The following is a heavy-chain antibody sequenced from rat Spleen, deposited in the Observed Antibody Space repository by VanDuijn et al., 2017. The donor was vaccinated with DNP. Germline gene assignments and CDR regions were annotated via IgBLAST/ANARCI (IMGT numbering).Heavy chain of an antibody. Sequence: EVQLVESGGGLVQPGRSLKLSCAASGFTFSIYDMAWVRQAPKKGLEWVATISYDGGGAYYRDSVKGRFTISRNNAESTLYLQRDSLRSEDTATYYCARRDNNYLFDYWGQGVMVTVSS. CDR1: GFTFSIYD. V-gene: IGHV5-7*01. CDR3: ARRDNNYLFDY. CDR2: ISYDGGGA. D-gene: IGHD1-10*01. J-gene: IGHJ2*01.